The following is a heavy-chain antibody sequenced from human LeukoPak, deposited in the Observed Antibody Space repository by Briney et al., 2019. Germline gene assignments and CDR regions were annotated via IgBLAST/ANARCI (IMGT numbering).Heavy chain of an antibody. V-gene: IGHV4-39*01. D-gene: IGHD6-13*01. CDR2: VHNSGRT. CDR1: GVSIDTRSYS. Sequence: PSETLSLTCTVSGVSIDTRSYSWGWVRQPPGRGLECIGSVHNSGRTYHNPSLKSRVGISMDTSKNQFSLKMSSVTAADTAVYYCARGNSSSWPLDYWGQGTLVTVSS. CDR3: ARGNSSSWPLDY. J-gene: IGHJ4*02.